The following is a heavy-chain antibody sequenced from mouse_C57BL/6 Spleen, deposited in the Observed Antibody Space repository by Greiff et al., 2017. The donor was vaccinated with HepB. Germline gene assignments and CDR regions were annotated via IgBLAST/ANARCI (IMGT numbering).Heavy chain of an antibody. CDR1: GYAFSSSW. Sequence: QVQLKQSGPELVKPGASVKISCKASGYAFSSSWMNWVKQRPGKGLEWIGRIYPGDGDTNYNGKFKGKATLTADKSSSTAYMQLSSLTSVDSAVYFCARSATAQATDYWGQGTTLTVAS. V-gene: IGHV1-82*01. CDR2: IYPGDGDT. J-gene: IGHJ2*01. D-gene: IGHD3-2*02. CDR3: ARSATAQATDY.